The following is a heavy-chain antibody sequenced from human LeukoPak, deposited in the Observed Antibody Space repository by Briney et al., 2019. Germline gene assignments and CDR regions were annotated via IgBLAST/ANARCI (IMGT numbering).Heavy chain of an antibody. D-gene: IGHD4-17*01. V-gene: IGHV1-18*01. CDR3: ARASGDYDYYYYYMDV. CDR1: GYTFTSYG. J-gene: IGHJ6*03. Sequence: GASVKVSCKASGYTFTSYGISWVRQAPGQGLEWMGWISAYNGNTNYAQKLQGRVTMTTDTSTSTTYMELRSLRSDDTAVYYCARASGDYDYYYYYMDVWGKGTTVTVSS. CDR2: ISAYNGNT.